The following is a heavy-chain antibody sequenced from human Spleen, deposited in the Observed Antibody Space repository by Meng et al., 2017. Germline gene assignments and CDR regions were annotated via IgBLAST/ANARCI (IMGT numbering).Heavy chain of an antibody. J-gene: IGHJ4*02. CDR3: ARGSSSGWYWKVLEYYFDY. D-gene: IGHD6-19*01. CDR2: IYHSGTT. CDR1: GYSISSGYY. V-gene: IGHV4-38-2*02. Sequence: SEILSPTCTAPGYSISSGYYWGWIRQPPGKGLEWIGSIYHSGTTYYNPSLKSRVTISVDTSKNQFSLKLSSVTAADTAVYYCARGSSSGWYWKVLEYYFDYWGQGTLVTVSS.